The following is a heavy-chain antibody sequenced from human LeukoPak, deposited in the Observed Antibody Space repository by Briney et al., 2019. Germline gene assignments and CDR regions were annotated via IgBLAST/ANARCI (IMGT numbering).Heavy chain of an antibody. CDR3: AREGPVRGTDAFDI. CDR1: GGSISSGGYS. Sequence: SETLSLTCAVSGGSISSGGYSWSWIRQPPGKGLEWIGYIYHSGSTYYNPSLKSRVTISVDRSKNQFSLKLSSVTAADTAVYYCAREGPVRGTDAFDIWGQGTMVTVSS. D-gene: IGHD3-16*01. V-gene: IGHV4-30-2*01. CDR2: IYHSGST. J-gene: IGHJ3*02.